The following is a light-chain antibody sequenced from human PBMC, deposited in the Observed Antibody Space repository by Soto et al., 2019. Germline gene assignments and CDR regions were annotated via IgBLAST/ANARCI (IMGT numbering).Light chain of an antibody. Sequence: QSALTQPASVSGSPGQSITISCTGTSSDVGGYNYVSWYQHHPGEAPKLIIYEVSNRPSGVSNRFSGSKSGNTASLTISGLQAEDEADYYCSSYASSTTLLFGGGTQLTVL. J-gene: IGLJ2*01. CDR2: EVS. CDR3: SSYASSTTLL. CDR1: SSDVGGYNY. V-gene: IGLV2-14*01.